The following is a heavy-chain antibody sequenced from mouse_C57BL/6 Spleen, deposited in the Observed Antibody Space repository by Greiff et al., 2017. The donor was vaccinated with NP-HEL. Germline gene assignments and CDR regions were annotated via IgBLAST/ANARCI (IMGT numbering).Heavy chain of an antibody. J-gene: IGHJ2*01. Sequence: QGQPQQSGAELGKPGGTVKLSRKASGHTLTEYNIQWGKQRSGKGLEWIGWGYPGSGSIKYNEKFKDKATLNADKSSSTVYMELSRLTSEDSAVYFCARHDYYSDFDYWGQGTTLTVSS. D-gene: IGHD2-12*01. V-gene: IGHV1-62-2*01. CDR1: GHTLTEYN. CDR3: ARHDYYSDFDY. CDR2: GYPGSGSI.